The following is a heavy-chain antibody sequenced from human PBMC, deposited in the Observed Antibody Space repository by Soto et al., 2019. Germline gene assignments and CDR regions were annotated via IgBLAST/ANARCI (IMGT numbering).Heavy chain of an antibody. CDR3: ARDQSGVGATTEFMY. Sequence: QVQLVQSGAEVKKPGASVKVSCKASGYTFTSYYMHWVRQAPGQGLEWMGIINPSGGSTSYAQKLQGRVTRARDTSTSTVYMELSSLRSEDTAVYYCARDQSGVGATTEFMYWGQGTLVTVSS. CDR2: INPSGGST. V-gene: IGHV1-46*01. CDR1: GYTFTSYY. D-gene: IGHD1-26*01. J-gene: IGHJ4*02.